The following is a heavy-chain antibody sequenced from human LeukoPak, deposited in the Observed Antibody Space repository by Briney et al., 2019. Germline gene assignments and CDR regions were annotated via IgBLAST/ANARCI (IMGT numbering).Heavy chain of an antibody. J-gene: IGHJ5*02. Sequence: ASVKVSCKASGYTFTGYYMHWVRQAPGQGLEWMGWINPNSGGTNYAQKFQGRVTMTRDTSISTAYMELSRLRSDDTAVYYCVRGRIAAAGTWWFDPWGQGTLVTVSS. CDR2: INPNSGGT. CDR3: VRGRIAAAGTWWFDP. V-gene: IGHV1-2*02. D-gene: IGHD6-13*01. CDR1: GYTFTGYY.